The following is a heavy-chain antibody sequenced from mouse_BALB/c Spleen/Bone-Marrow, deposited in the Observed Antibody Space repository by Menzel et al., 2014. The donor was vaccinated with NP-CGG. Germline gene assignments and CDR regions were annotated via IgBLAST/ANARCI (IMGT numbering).Heavy chain of an antibody. CDR1: GFTFTDYY. J-gene: IGHJ4*01. CDR3: ARFPMDY. CDR2: IRNKAYGYTT. Sequence: EVKLVESGGGLVQPGVSLRLSCTTSGFTFTDYYMSWVRQPPGKALEWLAFIRNKAYGYTTEYSASVRGRFTISRDNSQSILCLQMNTLRAEDSATYYCARFPMDYWGQGTSVTVSS. V-gene: IGHV7-3*02.